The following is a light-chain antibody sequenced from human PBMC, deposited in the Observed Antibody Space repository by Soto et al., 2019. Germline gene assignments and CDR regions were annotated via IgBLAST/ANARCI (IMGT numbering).Light chain of an antibody. CDR2: GGS. Sequence: DIQMTQSPSTVSASVGDRVTITCRASQSISVYLAWYQQRPREAPKLLIYGGSSLESGVPSRFSGSGSGTEFTLTISSLQPTDFATYYCHQYATSSPTFGQGTKLEI. V-gene: IGKV1-5*01. CDR1: QSISVY. J-gene: IGKJ2*01. CDR3: HQYATSSPT.